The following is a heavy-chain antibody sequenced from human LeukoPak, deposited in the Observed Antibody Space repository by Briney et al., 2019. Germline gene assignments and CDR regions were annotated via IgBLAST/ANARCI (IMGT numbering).Heavy chain of an antibody. CDR2: INPNSGGT. CDR1: GYTFTGYY. J-gene: IGHJ5*02. D-gene: IGHD3-3*01. V-gene: IGHV1-2*02. Sequence: ASVKVSCKASGYTFTGYYIHWVRQAPGQGLEWMGWINPNSGGTSYAQKFQGRLTMTRDTSISTAYMELSRLRSDGTAVYYCARGSRITIFGLVIHRDNWFDPWGQGTLVTVSS. CDR3: ARGSRITIFGLVIHRDNWFDP.